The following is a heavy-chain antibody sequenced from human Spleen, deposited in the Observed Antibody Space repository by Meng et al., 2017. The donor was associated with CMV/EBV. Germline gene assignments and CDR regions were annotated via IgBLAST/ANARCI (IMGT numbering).Heavy chain of an antibody. CDR2: ISSSGSTI. V-gene: IGHV3-48*03. D-gene: IGHD6-19*01. CDR1: GFTFSSYE. CDR3: ARGGIAVAEYYFDY. J-gene: IGHJ4*02. Sequence: GGSLRLSCAASGFTFSSYEMNWVRQAPGKGLEWVSYISSSGSTIYYADSVKGRFTISRDNTKNSLYLQMNSLRAEDTAIYYCARGGIAVAEYYFDYWGQGTLVTVSS.